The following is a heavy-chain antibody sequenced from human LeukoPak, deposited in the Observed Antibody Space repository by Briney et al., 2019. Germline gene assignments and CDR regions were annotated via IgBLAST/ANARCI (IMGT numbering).Heavy chain of an antibody. CDR1: GGTFSSYA. Sequence: ASVKVSCKASGGTFSSYAISWVRQAPGQGLEWMGWISAYNGNTNYAQKPQGRVTMTTDTSTSTAYMELRSLRSDDTAVYYCARSDTAMVDSDYWGQGTLVTVSS. CDR3: ARSDTAMVDSDY. CDR2: ISAYNGNT. J-gene: IGHJ4*02. V-gene: IGHV1-18*01. D-gene: IGHD5-18*01.